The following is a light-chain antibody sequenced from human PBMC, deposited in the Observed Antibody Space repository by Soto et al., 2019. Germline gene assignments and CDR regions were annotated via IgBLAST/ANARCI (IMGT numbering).Light chain of an antibody. J-gene: IGLJ1*01. CDR3: CSYAGSYTFYD. CDR2: DVS. Sequence: QSVLTQPRSVSGSPGQSVTISCTGTSSDVGGYNYVSWYQHHPGKAPKLMIYDVSKRPSGVPDRFSGSKSGNTASLTISGLQAEDEADYSCCSYAGSYTFYDFGTGTKVTVL. V-gene: IGLV2-11*01. CDR1: SSDVGGYNY.